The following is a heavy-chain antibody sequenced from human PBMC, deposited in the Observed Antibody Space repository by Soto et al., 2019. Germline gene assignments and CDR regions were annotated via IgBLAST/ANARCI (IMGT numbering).Heavy chain of an antibody. D-gene: IGHD6-6*01. J-gene: IGHJ5*02. CDR2: IYKTGST. CDR3: ARLLVAAPNWFDP. V-gene: IGHV4-39*01. CDR1: GGSIGSSTYY. Sequence: SXTLSLTCIVSGGSIGSSTYYWALIRQPPGKGLEWIGNIYKTGSTYYKPSLKSRVTISVDTSKNQFSLKLNSVTAADTAVYYCARLLVAAPNWFDPWGQGIQVTVSS.